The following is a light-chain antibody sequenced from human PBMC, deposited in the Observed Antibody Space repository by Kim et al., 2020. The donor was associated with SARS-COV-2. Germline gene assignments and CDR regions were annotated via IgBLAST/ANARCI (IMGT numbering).Light chain of an antibody. J-gene: IGKJ5*01. Sequence: VSPGERATLSCRTSQRVSSCLAWYQQKPGQAPRLLIYGASTRATGIPARFSGSGSGSEFTLTISSLQSEDFAVYYCQKYDNWPITFGQGTRLEI. CDR1: QRVSSC. CDR2: GAS. CDR3: QKYDNWPIT. V-gene: IGKV3-15*01.